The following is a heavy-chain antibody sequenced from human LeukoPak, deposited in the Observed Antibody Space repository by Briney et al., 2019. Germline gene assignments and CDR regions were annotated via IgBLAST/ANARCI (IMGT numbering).Heavy chain of an antibody. CDR1: GGSISISNW. D-gene: IGHD3-22*01. CDR3: TTLYYYDTTGYYWRGFDY. J-gene: IGHJ4*02. V-gene: IGHV4-4*02. Sequence: SGTLSLTCAVSGGSISISNWWSWVRQPPGKGLEWIGEIYHSGNTNYNPSLKSRVTITVDTSKNQFSLELNSVTAADTALYFCTTLYYYDTTGYYWRGFDYWGQGALVTVSS. CDR2: IYHSGNT.